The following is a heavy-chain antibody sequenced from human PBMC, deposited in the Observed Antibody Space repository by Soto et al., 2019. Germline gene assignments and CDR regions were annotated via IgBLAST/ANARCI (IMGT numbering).Heavy chain of an antibody. J-gene: IGHJ3*02. Sequence: GGSLRLSCAASGFSFSFYWMSWVRQAPGKGLEWGANIKQDGSEKYYVDSVKGRFTISRDNAKNSLYLQMNSLRAEDTAVYYCVRGLYDYIWGRYSNDAFDIWGQGTMVTVSS. CDR3: VRGLYDYIWGRYSNDAFDI. CDR2: IKQDGSEK. D-gene: IGHD3-16*01. V-gene: IGHV3-7*01. CDR1: GFSFSFYW.